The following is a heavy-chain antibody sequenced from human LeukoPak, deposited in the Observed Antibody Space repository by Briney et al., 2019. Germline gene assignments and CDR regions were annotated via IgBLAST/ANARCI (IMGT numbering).Heavy chain of an antibody. J-gene: IGHJ4*02. V-gene: IGHV3-74*01. CDR1: GFTFSTFW. CDR3: ARGGRGPDF. CDR2: INSDGSST. Sequence: GALRLSCATSGFTFSTFWMHWVRQAPGKGLVWVSRINSDGSSTNYADSVKGRFTISRDNAKNTLYLQMSGLRVEDTAVYYCARGGRGPDFWGQRTLVTVSS. D-gene: IGHD3/OR15-3a*01.